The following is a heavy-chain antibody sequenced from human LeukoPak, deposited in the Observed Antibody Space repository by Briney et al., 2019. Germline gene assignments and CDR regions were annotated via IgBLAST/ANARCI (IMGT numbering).Heavy chain of an antibody. CDR3: ARDLGMGATGVDY. Sequence: PGGSLRLSCAASGFTVSSNYMSWVSQAPGKGLEWVSVIYSGGSTYYADSVKGRFTISRDNSKNTLYLQMNSLRAEDTAVYYCARDLGMGATGVDYWGQGTLVTVSS. V-gene: IGHV3-66*01. J-gene: IGHJ4*02. CDR2: IYSGGST. CDR1: GFTVSSNY. D-gene: IGHD1-26*01.